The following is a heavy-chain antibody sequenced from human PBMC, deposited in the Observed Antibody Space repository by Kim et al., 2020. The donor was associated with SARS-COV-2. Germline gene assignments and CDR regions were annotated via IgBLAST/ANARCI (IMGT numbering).Heavy chain of an antibody. V-gene: IGHV4-34*01. CDR2: INHSGST. J-gene: IGHJ6*02. D-gene: IGHD1-26*01. CDR3: ARGGSGSYYYYYYYGMDV. Sequence: SETLSLTCAVYGGSFSGYYWSWIRQPPGKGLEWIGEINHSGSTNYNPSLKSRVTISVDTSKNQFSLKLSSVTAADTAVYYCARGGSGSYYYYYYYGMDVWGQGTTVTVSS. CDR1: GGSFSGYY.